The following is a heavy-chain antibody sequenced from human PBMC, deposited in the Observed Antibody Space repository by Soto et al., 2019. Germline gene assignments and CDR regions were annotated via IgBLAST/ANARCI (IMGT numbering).Heavy chain of an antibody. V-gene: IGHV4-39*01. CDR2: IYYSATT. Sequence: SETLSLTCTVSGGSISSSSYYWVWIRQPPGKGLEWIGSIYYSATTYYNPSLKSRVTISVDTSKNQFSLKLRSVTAADTAVYYCARQSPDYLGSVGWFDPWGQGTLVTVSS. CDR1: GGSISSSSYY. D-gene: IGHD1-26*01. CDR3: ARQSPDYLGSVGWFDP. J-gene: IGHJ5*02.